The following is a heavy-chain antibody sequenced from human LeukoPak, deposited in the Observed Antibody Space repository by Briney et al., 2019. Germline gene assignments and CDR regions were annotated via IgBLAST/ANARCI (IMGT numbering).Heavy chain of an antibody. CDR3: ARSYYDFWSGYFFDY. CDR2: IYTSGST. D-gene: IGHD3-3*01. Sequence: SETLSLTCTVSGGSISSYYWSWIRQPAGKGLEWNGRIYTSGSTNYNPSLKSRVTMSVDTSKNQFSLKLSSVTAADTAVYYCARSYYDFWSGYFFDYWGQGTLVTVSS. J-gene: IGHJ4*02. CDR1: GGSISSYY. V-gene: IGHV4-4*07.